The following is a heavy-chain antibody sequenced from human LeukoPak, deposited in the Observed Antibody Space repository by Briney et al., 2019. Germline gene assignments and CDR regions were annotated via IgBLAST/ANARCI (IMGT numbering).Heavy chain of an antibody. CDR1: GYTFTSYD. J-gene: IGHJ4*02. CDR2: MNPNSGNT. CDR3: ARPGYCSSTSWYGSFDY. V-gene: IGHV1-8*01. Sequence: ASVKVSCKASGYTFTSYDINWVRQATGQGLEWMGWMNPNSGNTGYAQKLQGRVTMTTDTSTSTAYMELRSLRSDDTAVYYCARPGYCSSTSWYGSFDYWGQGTLVTVSS. D-gene: IGHD2-2*03.